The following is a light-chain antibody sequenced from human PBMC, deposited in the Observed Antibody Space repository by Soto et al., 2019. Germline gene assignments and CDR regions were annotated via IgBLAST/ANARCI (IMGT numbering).Light chain of an antibody. V-gene: IGKV1-6*02. Sequence: ATQMTQSPSSLSASVGDRVTITCRPSQDIRNSLSWYQQKPGKAPKLLVYGASSSQSGVPSRFSGRASGTYFTLTISSLQPEDSATYYCLKDNDSPCTFGQGTKV. J-gene: IGKJ1*01. CDR1: QDIRNS. CDR3: LKDNDSPCT. CDR2: GAS.